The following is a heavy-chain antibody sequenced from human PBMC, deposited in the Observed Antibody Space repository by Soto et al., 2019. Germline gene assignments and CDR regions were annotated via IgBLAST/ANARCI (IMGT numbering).Heavy chain of an antibody. Sequence: QVQLVQSGAEVKKPGSSVKVSCKASGGTFSSYAISWVRQAPGQGLEWMGGIIPIFGTANYAQKFQGRVTITADESTSTAYMELSSLRSEDTAVYYCASPRDYYDRSGSVRAFDILGQGTMVTFSS. CDR3: ASPRDYYDRSGSVRAFDI. CDR1: GGTFSSYA. D-gene: IGHD3-22*01. J-gene: IGHJ3*02. CDR2: IIPIFGTA. V-gene: IGHV1-69*12.